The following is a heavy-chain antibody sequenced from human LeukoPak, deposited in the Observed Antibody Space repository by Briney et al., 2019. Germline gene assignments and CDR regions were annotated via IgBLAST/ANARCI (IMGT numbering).Heavy chain of an antibody. Sequence: GGSLRLSCAASGFTLSTYEMNWVRQAPGKGLEWVSYFSSSGNTQYYSDSVEGRFSISRDNVKNSPYLQMNSLRAEDTGIYYCAREAPFYDSSGYYYPDWLDLWGQGTLVTVSS. D-gene: IGHD3-22*01. CDR1: GFTLSTYE. J-gene: IGHJ5*02. CDR2: FSSSGNTQ. V-gene: IGHV3-48*03. CDR3: AREAPFYDSSGYYYPDWLDL.